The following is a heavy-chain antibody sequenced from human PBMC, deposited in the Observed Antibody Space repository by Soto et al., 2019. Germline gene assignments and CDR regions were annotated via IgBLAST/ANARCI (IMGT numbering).Heavy chain of an antibody. J-gene: IGHJ2*01. CDR1: GYTFTTYY. CDR2: VNPSSGNT. CDR3: ARGGSKITMIVPLYFDL. V-gene: IGHV1-46*03. Sequence: QVQLVQSGAEVKEPGASVKVSCKASGYTFTTYYIHWVRHAPGQGLEWMGIVNPSSGNTNYAQKFQGRVTMTRDTSTTTVYMELSSLRFEDTAMYYCARGGSKITMIVPLYFDLWGRGTLVTVSS. D-gene: IGHD3-22*01.